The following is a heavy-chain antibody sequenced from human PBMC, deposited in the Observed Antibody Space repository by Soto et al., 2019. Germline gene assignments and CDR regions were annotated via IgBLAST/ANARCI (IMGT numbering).Heavy chain of an antibody. CDR2: IDWDDDK. CDR3: ARTRSHYFDY. J-gene: IGHJ4*02. Sequence: SGPTPGNPTQTLTLTCTFSGFSLSTSGMCVSWFRQPPGKALEWLARIDWDDDKYYSTSLKTRLTISKDTSKNQVVLTMTNMDPVDTATYYCARTRSHYFDYWGQGTLVTVSS. CDR1: GFSLSTSGMC. V-gene: IGHV2-70*11.